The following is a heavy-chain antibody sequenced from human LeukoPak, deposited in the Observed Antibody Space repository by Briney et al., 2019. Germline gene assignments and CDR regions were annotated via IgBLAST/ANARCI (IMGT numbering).Heavy chain of an antibody. D-gene: IGHD3-9*01. CDR3: AMWGDYDILTGYYDSDY. Sequence: PGGSLRLSCAASGFTFSSYGMHWVRQAPGKGLEWVAVISYDGSNKYYADSVKGRFTISRDNPKNTLYLQMNSLRADDTAVYYCAMWGDYDILTGYYDSDYWGQGTLVTVSS. J-gene: IGHJ4*02. CDR1: GFTFSSYG. V-gene: IGHV3-30*03. CDR2: ISYDGSNK.